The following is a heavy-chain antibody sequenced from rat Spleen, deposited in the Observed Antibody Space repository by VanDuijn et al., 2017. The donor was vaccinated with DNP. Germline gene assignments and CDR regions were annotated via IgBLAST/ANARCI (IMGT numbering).Heavy chain of an antibody. V-gene: IGHV6-8*01. D-gene: IGHD1-11*01. Sequence: EVQLVETGGSLVQPGKSLKLTCATSGVTFNDAWMHWVRQSPEKQLEWIAQIKAKSSNYATSYAESVKGRFTISRDDSKTNVYLQMNSLKEEDTAIYYCTWEGPYNWFAYWGQGTLVTVSS. CDR3: TWEGPYNWFAY. CDR2: IKAKSSNYAT. CDR1: GVTFNDAW. J-gene: IGHJ3*01.